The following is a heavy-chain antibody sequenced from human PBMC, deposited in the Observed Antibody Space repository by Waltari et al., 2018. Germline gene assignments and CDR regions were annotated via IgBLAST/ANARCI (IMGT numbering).Heavy chain of an antibody. CDR1: GGSISSYY. J-gene: IGHJ3*02. V-gene: IGHV4-59*01. CDR2: IYYSGST. CDR3: ARLEAHYDFWSGYFRGAFDI. Sequence: QVQLQESGPGLVKPSETLSLTCTVSGGSISSYYWSWIRQPPGKGLEWIGYIYYSGSTNYNPSLKSRVTISVDTSKNQFSLKLSSVTAADTAVYYCARLEAHYDFWSGYFRGAFDIWGQGTMVTVSS. D-gene: IGHD3-3*01.